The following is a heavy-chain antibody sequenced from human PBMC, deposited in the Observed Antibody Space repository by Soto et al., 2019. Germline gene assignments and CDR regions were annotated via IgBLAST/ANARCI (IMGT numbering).Heavy chain of an antibody. CDR1: GFTFSDYY. D-gene: IGHD3-3*01. Sequence: QVQLVESGGGLVKPGGSLRLSCAASGFTFSDYYMSWIRQAPGKGMEWVSYISSSGSTIYYADSVKGRFTISRDNAKNSLYLQINSLRAEDTAVYYCARTRRPYYDFWSGSPSWFDPWGQGTLVTVSS. J-gene: IGHJ5*02. CDR3: ARTRRPYYDFWSGSPSWFDP. CDR2: ISSSGSTI. V-gene: IGHV3-11*01.